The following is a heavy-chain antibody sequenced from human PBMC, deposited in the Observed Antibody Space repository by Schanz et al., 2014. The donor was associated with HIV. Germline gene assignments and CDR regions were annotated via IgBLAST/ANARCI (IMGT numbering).Heavy chain of an antibody. D-gene: IGHD3-22*01. Sequence: QVQLQQWGAGLLKPSETLSLTCAVYGGSFSGYSWTWIRQPPGKGLGWIGEIDHSGSTNYNPSPKSRGTITVDPSKTQFSLKLSSVTAADTAVYYCARVDSSDYYPGDWFDPWGQGTLVTVSS. V-gene: IGHV4-34*02. CDR1: GGSFSGYS. CDR3: ARVDSSDYYPGDWFDP. CDR2: IDHSGST. J-gene: IGHJ5*02.